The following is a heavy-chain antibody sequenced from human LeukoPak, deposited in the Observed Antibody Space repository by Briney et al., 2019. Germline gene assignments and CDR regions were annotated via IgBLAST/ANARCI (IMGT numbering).Heavy chain of an antibody. CDR1: GFIFSDSA. CDR2: IRSKANSYAT. D-gene: IGHD3-22*01. J-gene: IGHJ6*03. V-gene: IGHV3-73*01. CDR3: TSWSTYYYDSSGYYYDYYYMDV. Sequence: PGGSLRLSCTASGFIFSDSAIHWVRQAPGKGLEWVGRIRSKANSYATEYAASVKGRFTISRDDSKHTAFLQMNCLKTEDTAVYYCTSWSTYYYDSSGYYYDYYYMDVWGKGTTVTVSS.